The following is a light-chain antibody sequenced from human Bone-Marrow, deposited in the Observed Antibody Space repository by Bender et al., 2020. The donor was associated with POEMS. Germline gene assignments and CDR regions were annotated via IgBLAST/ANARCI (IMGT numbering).Light chain of an antibody. J-gene: IGLJ2*01. CDR1: ALPVKY. CDR2: EDS. Sequence: SYELIQPPSVSVYPGQTARFTCYGDALPVKYAYWFQQKSGQAPVLVIYEDSLRPSGIPERFSGSSSGTTVTLTISGVQAQDEADYYCQSADSSGAFLVFGGGTKLTVL. V-gene: IGLV3-25*01. CDR3: QSADSSGAFLV.